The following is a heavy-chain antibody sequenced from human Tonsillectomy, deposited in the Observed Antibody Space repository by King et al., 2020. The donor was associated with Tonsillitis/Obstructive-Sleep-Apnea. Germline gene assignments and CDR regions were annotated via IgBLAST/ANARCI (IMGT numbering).Heavy chain of an antibody. CDR2: IYDSGST. CDR3: ARVPGAARNYYDYYMDV. CDR1: GGSISSGNYY. D-gene: IGHD6-6*01. J-gene: IGHJ6*03. V-gene: IGHV4-31*03. Sequence: VQLQESGPGLVKPSQTLSLTCTVSGGSISSGNYYWSWIRQHPVKGLEWIGDIYDSGSTYYNASLKSRVTISVDTSKNQFSLKLSSVTAADPAVYYCARVPGAARNYYDYYMDVWGKGTTVTVSS.